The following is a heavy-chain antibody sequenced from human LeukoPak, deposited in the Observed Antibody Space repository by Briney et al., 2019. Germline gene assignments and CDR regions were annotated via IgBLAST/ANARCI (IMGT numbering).Heavy chain of an antibody. Sequence: PSETLSLTCTVSGGSISSYYWSWIRQPPGKGLEWIGYIYYSESTNYNPSLKSRVTISVDTSKNQFSLKLSSVTAADTAVYYCARVSYDSSGIDYWGQGTLVTASS. D-gene: IGHD3-22*01. V-gene: IGHV4-59*01. J-gene: IGHJ4*02. CDR2: IYYSEST. CDR3: ARVSYDSSGIDY. CDR1: GGSISSYY.